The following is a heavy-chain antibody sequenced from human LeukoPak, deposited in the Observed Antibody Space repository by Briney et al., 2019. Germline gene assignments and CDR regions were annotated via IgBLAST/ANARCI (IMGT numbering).Heavy chain of an antibody. Sequence: GASVKVSRKASGGTFSSYAISWVRQAPGQGLEWMGGIIPIFGTANYAQKFQGRVTITADESTSTAYMELSSLRSEDTAVYYCASLAYCGGDCYSSSDYFDYWGQGTLVTVSS. CDR3: ASLAYCGGDCYSSSDYFDY. CDR2: IIPIFGTA. J-gene: IGHJ4*02. V-gene: IGHV1-69*13. D-gene: IGHD2-21*02. CDR1: GGTFSSYA.